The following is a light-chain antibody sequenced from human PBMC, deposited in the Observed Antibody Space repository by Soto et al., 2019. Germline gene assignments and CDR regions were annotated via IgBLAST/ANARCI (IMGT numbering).Light chain of an antibody. CDR3: QQLSGYPWT. CDR1: QGISSF. CDR2: AAS. Sequence: DIQLTQSPSFLSASIGDRVTFTCRASQGISSFLAWYQHTPGKAPKLLIYAASTLQSGVPSRFSGSGAGREFTLTISSLQPQDFATYYCQQLSGYPWTFAQETKVAIK. V-gene: IGKV1-9*01. J-gene: IGKJ1*01.